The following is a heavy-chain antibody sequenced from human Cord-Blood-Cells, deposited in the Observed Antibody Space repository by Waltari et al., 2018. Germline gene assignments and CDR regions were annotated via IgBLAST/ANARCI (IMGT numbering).Heavy chain of an antibody. V-gene: IGHV3-13*01. CDR3: ARGRYSYGYYYGMDV. J-gene: IGHJ6*02. CDR2: IGTAGDT. CDR1: GFTFSSYD. Sequence: EVQLVESGGGLVQPGGSLRLSCAASGFTFSSYDMHWVRQDTGKGLEWVSAIGTAGDTYYPGSVKGRFTISRENAKNSLYLQMNSLRAGDTAVYYCARGRYSYGYYYGMDVWGQGTTVTVSS. D-gene: IGHD5-18*01.